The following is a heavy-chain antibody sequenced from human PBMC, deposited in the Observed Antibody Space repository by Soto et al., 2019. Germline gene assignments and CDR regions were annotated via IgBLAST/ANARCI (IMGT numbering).Heavy chain of an antibody. Sequence: PSETLSLTCTVSGGSISSSYYWGWIRQPPGKGLEWIGNIYYSGNTCYNPSLKSRITMSVDTSLNQFSLKLSSVTAADTAVYYCARHKWRFGYYFDYWGQGILVTVSS. CDR1: GGSISSSYY. CDR2: IYYSGNT. V-gene: IGHV4-39*01. J-gene: IGHJ4*02. D-gene: IGHD3-10*01. CDR3: ARHKWRFGYYFDY.